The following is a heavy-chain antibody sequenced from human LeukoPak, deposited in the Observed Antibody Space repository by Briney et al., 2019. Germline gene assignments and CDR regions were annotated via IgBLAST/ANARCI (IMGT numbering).Heavy chain of an antibody. CDR1: GGTFSSYA. J-gene: IGHJ6*02. D-gene: IGHD6-19*01. Sequence: GASVKVSCKASGGTFSSYAISWVRQAPGQGLEWMGRIIPILGVANYAQKFQGRVTITADKSTSTAYMELSSLRSEDTAVYYCARGAVAGLDYYYGMDVWGQGTTVTVSS. CDR2: IIPILGVA. V-gene: IGHV1-69*04. CDR3: ARGAVAGLDYYYGMDV.